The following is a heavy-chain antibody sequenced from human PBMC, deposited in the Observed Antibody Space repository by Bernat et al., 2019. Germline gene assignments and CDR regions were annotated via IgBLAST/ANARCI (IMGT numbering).Heavy chain of an antibody. Sequence: EVQLLESGGGLVQPGGSLRLSCAASGFTFSSYAMSWVRQAPGKGLEWVSAISGSGGSTYYADSVKGRFTISRDNSKNTLYLQMNSLRAEDTAVYYCAKTGARERYFDWVAYDFDYWGQGTLVTVSS. CDR3: AKTGARERYFDWVAYDFDY. CDR2: ISGSGGST. V-gene: IGHV3-23*01. J-gene: IGHJ4*02. D-gene: IGHD3-9*01. CDR1: GFTFSSYA.